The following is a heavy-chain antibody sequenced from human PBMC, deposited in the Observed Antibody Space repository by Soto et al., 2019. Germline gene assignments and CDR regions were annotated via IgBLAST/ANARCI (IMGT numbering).Heavy chain of an antibody. V-gene: IGHV1-8*01. CDR3: ASPGIAVAGFDY. CDR2: MNPNSGNT. CDR1: GYTFTSYD. J-gene: IGHJ4*02. Sequence: ASVKVSCKASGYTFTSYDINWVRQATGQGLGWMGWMNPNSGNTGYAQKFQGRVTMTRNTSISTAYMELSSLRSEDTAVYYCASPGIAVAGFDYWGQGTLVTVSS. D-gene: IGHD6-19*01.